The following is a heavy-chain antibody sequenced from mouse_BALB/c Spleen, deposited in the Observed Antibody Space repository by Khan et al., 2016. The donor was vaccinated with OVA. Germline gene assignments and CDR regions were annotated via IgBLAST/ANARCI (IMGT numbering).Heavy chain of an antibody. D-gene: IGHD2-4*01. J-gene: IGHJ1*01. V-gene: IGHV2-6-7*01. Sequence: QVQLKESGPGLVAPSQSLSITCTVSGFSLTGYGVNWVRQPPGKGLEWLGKIWGDGSTDYNSRLKSRLSISKDKSKSQVFLKMNSLQTDATSRYYCARYDYDVGFDVWGAGTTVTVSS. CDR1: GFSLTGYG. CDR3: ARYDYDVGFDV. CDR2: IWGDGST.